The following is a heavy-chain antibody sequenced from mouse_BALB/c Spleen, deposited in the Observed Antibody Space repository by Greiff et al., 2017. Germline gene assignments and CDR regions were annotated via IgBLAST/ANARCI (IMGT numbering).Heavy chain of an antibody. CDR1: GYAFSSSW. CDR2: IYPGDGDT. J-gene: IGHJ3*01. D-gene: IGHD2-12*01. CDR3: ARERRD. V-gene: IGHV1-82*01. Sequence: QVQLQQSGPELVKPGASVKISCKASGYAFSSSWMNWVKQRPGQGLEWIGRIYPGDGDTNYNGKFKGKATLTADKSSSTAYMQLSSLTSVDSAVYFCARERRDWGQGTLVTVSA.